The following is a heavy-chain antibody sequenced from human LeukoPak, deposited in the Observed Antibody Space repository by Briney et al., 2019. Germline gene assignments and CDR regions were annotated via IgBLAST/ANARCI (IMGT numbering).Heavy chain of an antibody. CDR3: ARVGAVAAPSAAFDI. J-gene: IGHJ3*02. Sequence: SETLSLTCTVSGYSISSGYYWGWIRQPPGKGLEWIGSIYHSGSTYYNPSLKSRVTISVDTSKNQFSLKLSSVTAEDPAVYYCARVGAVAAPSAAFDIWGQGTMVTVSS. CDR2: IYHSGST. CDR1: GYSISSGYY. V-gene: IGHV4-38-2*02. D-gene: IGHD6-19*01.